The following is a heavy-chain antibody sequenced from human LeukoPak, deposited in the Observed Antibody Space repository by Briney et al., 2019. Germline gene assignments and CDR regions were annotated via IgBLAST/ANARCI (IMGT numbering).Heavy chain of an antibody. CDR1: GFTFSGSA. CDR3: TRLDDY. Sequence: GGSLKLSCAASGFTFSGSAMHWVRQASGKGLEWVGRIRSKANSYATTYVASVKGRFTISRDDSKNTAYLQMNSLKTEDTAVCYCTRLDDYWGQGTLVTVSS. V-gene: IGHV3-73*01. J-gene: IGHJ4*02. CDR2: IRSKANSYAT.